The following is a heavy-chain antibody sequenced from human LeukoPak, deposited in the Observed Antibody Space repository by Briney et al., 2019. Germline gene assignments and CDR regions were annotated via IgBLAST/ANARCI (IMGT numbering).Heavy chain of an antibody. CDR2: IYYSGST. CDR3: ARGGPVGSWFDP. CDR1: GGSISSYY. V-gene: IGHV4-59*01. D-gene: IGHD1-26*01. Sequence: SETLSLTCTVSGGSISSYYWSWIRRPPGKGLEWIGYIYYSGSTKYNPSLKSRVTISVDMSKNQFSLRLSSVTAADTAVYYCARGGPVGSWFDPWGQGTLVSVSS. J-gene: IGHJ5*02.